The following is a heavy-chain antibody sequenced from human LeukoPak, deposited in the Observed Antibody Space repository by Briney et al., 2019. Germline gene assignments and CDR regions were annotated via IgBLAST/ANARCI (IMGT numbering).Heavy chain of an antibody. D-gene: IGHD3-22*01. Sequence: GGSLRLSCAASGFTFSSYSMNWVRQAPGKGLEWVSYISSSSSTIYYADSVKGRFTISRDNAKNSLYLQMNSLRAEDTAVYYCARSSGYRGELFDYWGQGTLVTVSS. J-gene: IGHJ4*02. V-gene: IGHV3-48*01. CDR2: ISSSSSTI. CDR1: GFTFSSYS. CDR3: ARSSGYRGELFDY.